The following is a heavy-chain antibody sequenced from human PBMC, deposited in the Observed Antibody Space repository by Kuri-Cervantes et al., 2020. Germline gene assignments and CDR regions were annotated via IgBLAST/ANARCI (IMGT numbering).Heavy chain of an antibody. V-gene: IGHV4-34*01. J-gene: IGHJ1*01. Sequence: GSLRLSCAVYGGSFSGYYWNWIRQPPGKGLEWIGEINHSGSTNYNPSLKSRVTMSVDTSKNQFSLKLSSVTAADTAVYFCARGGMTMVRGVDRSFQHWGQGTLVTVSS. CDR1: GGSFSGYY. D-gene: IGHD3-10*01. CDR3: ARGGMTMVRGVDRSFQH. CDR2: INHSGST.